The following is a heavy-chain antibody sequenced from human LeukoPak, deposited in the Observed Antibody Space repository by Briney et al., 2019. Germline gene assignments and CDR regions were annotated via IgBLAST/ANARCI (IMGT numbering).Heavy chain of an antibody. Sequence: PSETLSLTCTVSGGSISSYYWSWIRQPPGKGLEWIGYIYYSGSTNYNPSLKSRVTISVDTSKNQFSLKLSSVTAADTAVYYCARERVGRYCSSTSCFLWGQGTLVTVSS. J-gene: IGHJ4*02. CDR1: GGSISSYY. V-gene: IGHV4-59*01. D-gene: IGHD2-2*01. CDR2: IYYSGST. CDR3: ARERVGRYCSSTSCFL.